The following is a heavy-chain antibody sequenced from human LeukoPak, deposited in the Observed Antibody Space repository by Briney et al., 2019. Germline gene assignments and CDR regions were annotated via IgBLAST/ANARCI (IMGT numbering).Heavy chain of an antibody. CDR2: NKPNSGGT. V-gene: IGHV1-2*02. Sequence: ASVKVSCKAPGYTFTGYYMHWVRQAPGQGLEWMGWNKPNSGGTNYAQKFQGRVTMTRDTSISTAYMELSRLRSDDTAVYYCARDQIPYGSGSYYFDYWGQGTLVTVSS. D-gene: IGHD3-10*01. J-gene: IGHJ4*02. CDR1: GYTFTGYY. CDR3: ARDQIPYGSGSYYFDY.